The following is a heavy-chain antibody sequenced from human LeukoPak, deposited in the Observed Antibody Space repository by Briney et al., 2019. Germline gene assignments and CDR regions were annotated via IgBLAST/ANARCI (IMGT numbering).Heavy chain of an antibody. CDR2: IYPGEWDT. D-gene: IGHD6-13*01. CDR1: GCSFTSYW. CDR3: GRHGAAGTAVYYYYGMDV. Sequence: GGALEISLEGSGCSFTSYWIGWVRPVPGEGVGGRGMIYPGEWDTRYSPSFEGEVTISDDKCIGTADLQWGRVKAWGSGVDYCGRHGAAGTAVYYYYGMDVWGQGTTVTVSS. J-gene: IGHJ6*02. V-gene: IGHV5-51*01.